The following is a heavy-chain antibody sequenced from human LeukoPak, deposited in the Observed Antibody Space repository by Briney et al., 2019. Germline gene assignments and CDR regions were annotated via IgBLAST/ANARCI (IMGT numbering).Heavy chain of an antibody. Sequence: PGGSLRRSCAASGFSFSSSGMHWVRQAPGKGLEWVSVISHDGSNKYYADSVKGRFTISRDDSKNTLYLQMNSLRAEDTAVYYCAKEMGATNYFEYWGQGTLVTVSS. CDR2: ISHDGSNK. J-gene: IGHJ4*02. V-gene: IGHV3-30*18. CDR1: GFSFSSSG. D-gene: IGHD1-26*01. CDR3: AKEMGATNYFEY.